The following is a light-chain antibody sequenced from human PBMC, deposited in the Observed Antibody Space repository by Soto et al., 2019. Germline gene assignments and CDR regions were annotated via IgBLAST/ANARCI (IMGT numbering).Light chain of an antibody. Sequence: QSVLTQPPSASGSPGRSVTISCTGTSSDVGGYNYVSWYQHHPGKAPKLIIYEVDERPSGVPDRFSGSKSGNTASLTVSGLQAEDEADYYCSSYVGSNNFPYVSGTGTKVTVL. CDR1: SSDVGGYNY. J-gene: IGLJ1*01. CDR3: SSYVGSNNFPYV. V-gene: IGLV2-8*01. CDR2: EVD.